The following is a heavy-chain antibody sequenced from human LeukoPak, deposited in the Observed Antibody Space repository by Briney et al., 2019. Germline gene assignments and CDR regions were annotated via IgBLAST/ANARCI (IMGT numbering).Heavy chain of an antibody. D-gene: IGHD6-6*01. CDR1: GGSFSGYY. Sequence: SETLSLTCAVYGGSFSGYYWRWVRQPPGKGLEWIGEIKDSGSANYNPSLKSRVCISVDTSKNQFSLKLRSVTAADTAVYYCARGKGYTTSSRHRGIDNWGQGTLVTVSS. J-gene: IGHJ4*02. CDR2: IKDSGSA. V-gene: IGHV4-34*01. CDR3: ARGKGYTTSSRHRGIDN.